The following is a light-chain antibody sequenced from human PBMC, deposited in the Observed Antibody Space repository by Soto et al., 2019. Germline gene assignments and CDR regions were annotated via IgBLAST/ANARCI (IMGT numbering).Light chain of an antibody. CDR2: GAS. Sequence: EIVLTHSPGTLSLSPGERATLSCRASQSVSSSYLAWYQQKPGQAPRLLIYGASSRPTGIPDRFSGSGSGTDFTLTISRLEPEDFAVYYCQQYGSSPWTFGQGTKVDIK. J-gene: IGKJ1*01. CDR1: QSVSSSY. CDR3: QQYGSSPWT. V-gene: IGKV3-20*01.